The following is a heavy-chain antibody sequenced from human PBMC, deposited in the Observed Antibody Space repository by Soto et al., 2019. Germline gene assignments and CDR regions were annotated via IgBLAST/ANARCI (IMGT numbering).Heavy chain of an antibody. J-gene: IGHJ6*02. CDR3: ARGWRTLEWLFLPYGMDV. D-gene: IGHD3-3*01. V-gene: IGHV1-18*01. Sequence: QVQLVQSGAEVKKPGASVKVSCKASGYTFTSYGISWVRQAPGQGLEWMGWISAYNGNTNYAQKLQGRVTMTTDTSTSTAYMELRSLGSDDTAVYYCARGWRTLEWLFLPYGMDVWGQGTTVTVSS. CDR2: ISAYNGNT. CDR1: GYTFTSYG.